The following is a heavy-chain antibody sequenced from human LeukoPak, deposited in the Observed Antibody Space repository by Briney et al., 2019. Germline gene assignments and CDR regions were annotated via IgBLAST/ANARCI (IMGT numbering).Heavy chain of an antibody. D-gene: IGHD3-10*01. V-gene: IGHV1-2*02. CDR3: ARAIDVRSDPILLLWFGETSFDS. Sequence: ASVKVSCKASGYTFTGYYMHWVRQAPGQGLEWMGWINPNSGGTNYAQKFQGRVTMTRDTSISTAYMELSRLRSDDTAVYYCARAIDVRSDPILLLWFGETSFDSWGQGTLVTVSS. CDR1: GYTFTGYY. J-gene: IGHJ5*01. CDR2: INPNSGGT.